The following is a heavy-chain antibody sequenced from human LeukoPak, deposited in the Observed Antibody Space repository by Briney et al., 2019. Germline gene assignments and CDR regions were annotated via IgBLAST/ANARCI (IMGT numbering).Heavy chain of an antibody. CDR2: ISSSSSYI. CDR1: GFTFSSYS. J-gene: IGHJ4*02. CDR3: ARARIAVAGPLDY. D-gene: IGHD6-19*01. Sequence: GGSLRLSCAASGFTFSSYSMNWVRQAPGKGLEWVSSISSSSSYIYYADPVKGRFTISRDNAKNSLYLQMNSLRAEDTAVYYCARARIAVAGPLDYWGQGTLVTVSS. V-gene: IGHV3-21*01.